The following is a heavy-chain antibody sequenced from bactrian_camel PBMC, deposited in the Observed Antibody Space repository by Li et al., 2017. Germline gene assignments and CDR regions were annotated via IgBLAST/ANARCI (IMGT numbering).Heavy chain of an antibody. J-gene: IGHJ4*01. V-gene: IGHV3S53*01. Sequence: VQLVESGGGSVQVGGSLRLSCAASRIPLSPYCLGWFRQAPGKEREGVAVTDSDGATMYVDSVKGRFTIARDNAKLMVTLEMNNLKPEDTGMYFCVADRLACLTTGHKSNFTYWGQGTQVTVS. CDR2: TDSDGAT. D-gene: IGHD7*01. CDR3: VADRLACLTTGHKSNFTY. CDR1: RIPLSPYC.